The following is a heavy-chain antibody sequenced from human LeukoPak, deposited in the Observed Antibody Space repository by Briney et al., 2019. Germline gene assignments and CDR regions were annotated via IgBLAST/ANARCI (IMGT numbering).Heavy chain of an antibody. CDR2: ISGSGSST. J-gene: IGHJ6*02. D-gene: IGHD4-17*01. CDR1: GFSFSSYA. V-gene: IGHV3-23*01. Sequence: GGSLRLSCAASGFSFSSYAMSWVRQAPGKGLEWVSTISGSGSSTYYADSVKGRFTISRDNAKNTLYLQMNSLKAEDTAVYYCAREGVTTNYYYGMDVWGQGTTVTVSS. CDR3: AREGVTTNYYYGMDV.